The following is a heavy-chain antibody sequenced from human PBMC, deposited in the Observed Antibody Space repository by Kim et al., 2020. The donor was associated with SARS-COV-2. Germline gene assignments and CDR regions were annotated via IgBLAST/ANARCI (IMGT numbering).Heavy chain of an antibody. CDR1: GFTFSAYD. V-gene: IGHV3-48*02. Sequence: GGSLRLSCATSGFTFSAYDMNWVRRAPGKGLEWLSFITKSSTTIYYADSVRGRFTISRDNAKNSLYPQMNSLRDEDTALYYCVRDRMGGAFDIWGQGTMVTVSS. J-gene: IGHJ3*02. CDR2: ITKSSTTI. CDR3: VRDRMGGAFDI. D-gene: IGHD3-16*01.